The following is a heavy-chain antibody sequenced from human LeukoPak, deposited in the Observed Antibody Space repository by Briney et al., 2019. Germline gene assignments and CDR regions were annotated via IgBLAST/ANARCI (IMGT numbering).Heavy chain of an antibody. CDR2: IIPIFGTA. CDR1: GGTFSSYA. D-gene: IGHD1-26*01. J-gene: IGHJ4*02. V-gene: IGHV1-69*05. Sequence: SEKVSCKASGGTFSSYAISWVRQAPGQGLEWMGRIIPIFGTANYAQKFQGRVTITTDESTSTAYMELSSLRSEDTAVYYCARELGAKTGYFDYWGQGTLVTVSS. CDR3: ARELGAKTGYFDY.